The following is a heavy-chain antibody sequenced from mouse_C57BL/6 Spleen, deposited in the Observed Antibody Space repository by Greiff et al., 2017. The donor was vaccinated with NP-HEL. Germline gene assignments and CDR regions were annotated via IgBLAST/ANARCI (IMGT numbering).Heavy chain of an antibody. Sequence: EVQLQQSEGGLVQPGSSMKLSCTASGFTFSDYYMAWVRQVPEKGLEWVANINYDGSSTYYLDSLKSRFIISRDNAKNILYLQMSSLKSEDTATYYCARGMVTTGGFDYWGQGTTLTVSS. V-gene: IGHV5-16*01. CDR1: GFTFSDYY. CDR2: INYDGSST. J-gene: IGHJ2*01. D-gene: IGHD2-2*01. CDR3: ARGMVTTGGFDY.